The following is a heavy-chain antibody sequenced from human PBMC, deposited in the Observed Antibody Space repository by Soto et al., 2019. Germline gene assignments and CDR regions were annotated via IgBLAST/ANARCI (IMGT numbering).Heavy chain of an antibody. CDR1: GYTFTSYG. J-gene: IGHJ4*02. CDR2: ISAYNGNT. V-gene: IGHV1-18*04. Sequence: ASVKVSCKASGYTFTSYGISWVRQAPGQGLEWMGWISAYNGNTNYAQKLQGRVTMTTDTSTSTAYMELRSLRSDDTAVYYCARVIEAVAGGYYFDYWGQGTRVTVSA. CDR3: ARVIEAVAGGYYFDY. D-gene: IGHD6-19*01.